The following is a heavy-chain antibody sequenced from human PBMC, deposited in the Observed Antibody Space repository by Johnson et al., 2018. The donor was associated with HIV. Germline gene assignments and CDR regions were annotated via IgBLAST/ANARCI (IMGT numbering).Heavy chain of an antibody. CDR3: AKDTTFSSSHAFDI. V-gene: IGHV3-43D*03. CDR1: GFTFADFA. CDR2: ISWDGGRT. J-gene: IGHJ3*02. Sequence: VQLVESGGVVVQPGGSLRLSCVASGFTFADFAMHWVRQAPGKGLEWVSLISWDGGRTYYADSVKGRFTISRDNAKNSLYLQMNSLRAEDTALYYCAKDTTFSSSHAFDIWGQGTMVTVSS. D-gene: IGHD6-6*01.